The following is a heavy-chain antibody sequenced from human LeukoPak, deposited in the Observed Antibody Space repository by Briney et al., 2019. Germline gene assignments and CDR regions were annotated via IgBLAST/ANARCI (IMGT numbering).Heavy chain of an antibody. CDR1: GFTFSSYG. CDR3: ARESVLLWFGEVERGNYFDY. Sequence: GGSLRLSCAASGFTFSSYGMHWVRQAPGKGLEWVAVIWYDGSNKYYADSVKGRFTISRDNSKNTLYLQMNSLRAEDTAVYYCARESVLLWFGEVERGNYFDYWGQGTLVTVSS. D-gene: IGHD3-10*01. V-gene: IGHV3-33*01. J-gene: IGHJ4*02. CDR2: IWYDGSNK.